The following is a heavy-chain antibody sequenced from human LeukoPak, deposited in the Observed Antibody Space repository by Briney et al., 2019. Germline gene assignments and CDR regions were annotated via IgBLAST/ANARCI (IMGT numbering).Heavy chain of an antibody. Sequence: GRSLRLSCAASGFTFSSCAMHWVRQAPGKGLEWVAVISYDGSIKYYADSVKGRFTTSRDNSKNMLYLQMNSLSAEDTAVYYCARGPGYSSGWYVLSVDYWGQGTLVTVSS. CDR3: ARGPGYSSGWYVLSVDY. J-gene: IGHJ4*02. D-gene: IGHD6-19*01. CDR1: GFTFSSCA. CDR2: ISYDGSIK. V-gene: IGHV3-30-3*01.